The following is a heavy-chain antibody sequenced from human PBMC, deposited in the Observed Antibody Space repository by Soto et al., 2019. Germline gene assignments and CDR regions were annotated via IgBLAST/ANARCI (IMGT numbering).Heavy chain of an antibody. CDR2: IKQDGSEK. Sequence: EVQLVESGGGLVQPGGSLRLSCAASGFTFSSYWMTWVRQAPGKGLEWVAKIKQDGSEKYYVDSMKGRFTSSRDKAKNSLYLQMNSLRAEDTAVYYCARDVSSLLGYYYGMDVWGQGTTVTVSS. CDR1: GFTFSSYW. V-gene: IGHV3-7*04. D-gene: IGHD2-15*01. J-gene: IGHJ6*02. CDR3: ARDVSSLLGYYYGMDV.